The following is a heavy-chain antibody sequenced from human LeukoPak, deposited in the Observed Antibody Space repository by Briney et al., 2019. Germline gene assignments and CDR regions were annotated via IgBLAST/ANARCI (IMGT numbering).Heavy chain of an antibody. Sequence: ASVKVSCKASGYTFTDYYMHWVRQAPGQGLEWMAWINPNSGATNFAQKFQGRVTLTRDRSLSTAYMELSRLTSDDTAVYYCARPRVITTVFEALNIWGQGTLVSVSS. CDR3: ARPRVITTVFEALNI. V-gene: IGHV1-2*02. J-gene: IGHJ3*02. CDR1: GYTFTDYY. CDR2: INPNSGAT. D-gene: IGHD3-3*01.